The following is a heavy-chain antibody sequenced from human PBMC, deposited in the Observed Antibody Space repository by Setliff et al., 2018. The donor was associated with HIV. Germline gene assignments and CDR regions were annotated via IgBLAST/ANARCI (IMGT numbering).Heavy chain of an antibody. V-gene: IGHV4-59*12. CDR1: GGSISSYY. J-gene: IGHJ4*02. CDR2: VYYSGST. Sequence: SETLSLTCTVSGGSISSYYWSWIRQPPGKGLDWIGRVYYSGSTDYNPSLQSRATLSIDTSKNQFSLKLTSVIAADTAIYYCARGPFVLRFLERLVYFDYWGQGKLVTVSS. D-gene: IGHD3-3*01. CDR3: ARGPFVLRFLERLVYFDY.